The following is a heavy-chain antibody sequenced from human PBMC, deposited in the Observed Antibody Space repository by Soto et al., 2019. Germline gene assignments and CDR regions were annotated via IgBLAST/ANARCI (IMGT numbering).Heavy chain of an antibody. V-gene: IGHV1-2*04. J-gene: IGHJ6*02. CDR1: GYTFTGYY. CDR3: ARGSRAAADYYYYYYGMDV. CDR2: INPNSGGT. Sequence: ASVKVSCKASGYTFTGYYMHWVRQAPGQGLEWMGWINPNSGGTNYAQKFQGWVTMTRDTSISTAYMELSRLRSDDTAVYYCARGSRAAADYYYYYYGMDVRGQGTTVTVSS. D-gene: IGHD6-13*01.